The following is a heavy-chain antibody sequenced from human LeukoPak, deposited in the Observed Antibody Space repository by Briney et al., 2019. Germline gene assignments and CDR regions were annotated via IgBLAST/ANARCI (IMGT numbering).Heavy chain of an antibody. D-gene: IGHD6-19*01. CDR1: GFTFSSYS. Sequence: PGGSLRLSCAASGFTFSSYSMNWVRQAPGKGLEWVSFISSSSSYIYYADSVKGRFTISRDNAKNSLYLQMNSLRAEDTAVYYCARSIAVAGTSFDYWGQGTLVTVSS. CDR2: ISSSSSYI. CDR3: ARSIAVAGTSFDY. J-gene: IGHJ4*02. V-gene: IGHV3-21*01.